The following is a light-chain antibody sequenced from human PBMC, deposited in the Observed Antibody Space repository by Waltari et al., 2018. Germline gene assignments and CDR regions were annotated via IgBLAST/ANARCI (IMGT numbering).Light chain of an antibody. J-gene: IGKJ2*01. V-gene: IGKV3-15*01. CDR1: QSVSSN. Sequence: EIVMTQSPATLSVSPGERATLSCRASQSVSSNLAWYQQKPGQAPRLLIYGASTRATGIQARFSGSVSGTEFTLTISSLQSEDFAVYYCQQYNNWPYTFGQGTKLEIK. CDR3: QQYNNWPYT. CDR2: GAS.